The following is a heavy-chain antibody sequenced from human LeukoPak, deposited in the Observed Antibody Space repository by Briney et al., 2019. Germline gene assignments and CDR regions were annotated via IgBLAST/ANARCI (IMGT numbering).Heavy chain of an antibody. D-gene: IGHD2-8*01. CDR1: GFTFSSYA. CDR3: ARAGASNEFDY. J-gene: IGHJ4*02. Sequence: PGGSLRLSCAASGFTFSSYAMNWVRQAPGKGLEWVSSFSGRGGSAYYADSVKGRFTISRDNSKNTLFLQMSSLRAEDTAVYYCARAGASNEFDYWGQGTLVTVSS. CDR2: FSGRGGSA. V-gene: IGHV3-23*01.